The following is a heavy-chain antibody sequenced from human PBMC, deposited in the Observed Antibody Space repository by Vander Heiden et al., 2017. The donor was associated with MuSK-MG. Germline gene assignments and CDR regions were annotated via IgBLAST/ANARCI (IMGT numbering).Heavy chain of an antibody. CDR2: INTNTGNP. CDR1: GYTFPKYA. CDR3: ARMTLVRGVRYTDY. J-gene: IGHJ4*02. V-gene: IGHV7-4-1*02. Sequence: QVQLVQSGSEFKKPGASVKVSGKASGYTFPKYAVTWVRQDPGQGLEWMGWINTNTGNPTYAQGFTGRFVFSLDTSVSTAYLQISSLRTADTAVYFCARMTLVRGVRYTDYWGRGTLVTVSS. D-gene: IGHD3-10*01.